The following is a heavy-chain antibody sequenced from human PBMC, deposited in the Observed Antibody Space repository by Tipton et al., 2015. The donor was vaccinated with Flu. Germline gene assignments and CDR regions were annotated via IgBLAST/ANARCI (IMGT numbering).Heavy chain of an antibody. V-gene: IGHV3-15*01. CDR3: TTDPDGYGMDF. Sequence: CAASGFTFSNAWMSWVRQAPGKGLEWVGRIKSKTDGGTTDYAAPVKGRFTISRDDSKNTLYLQMNSLKTEDTAVYYCTTDPDGYGMDFWGQGTPVTVSS. CDR2: IKSKTDGGTT. CDR1: GFTFSNAW. J-gene: IGHJ6*02.